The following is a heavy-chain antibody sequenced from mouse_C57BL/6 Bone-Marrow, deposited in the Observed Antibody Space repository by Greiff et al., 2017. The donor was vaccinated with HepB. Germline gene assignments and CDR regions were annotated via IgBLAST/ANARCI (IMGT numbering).Heavy chain of an antibody. CDR3: ARIYDYDVDAMDY. CDR2: IWTGGGT. Sequence: QVQLQQSGPGLVAPSQSLSITCTVSGFSLTSYAISWVRQPPGKGLEWLGVIWTGGGTNYNSALKSRLSISKDNSKSQVFLKMNSLQTDDTARYYCARIYDYDVDAMDYWGQGTSVTVSS. CDR1: GFSLTSYA. D-gene: IGHD2-4*01. J-gene: IGHJ4*01. V-gene: IGHV2-9-1*01.